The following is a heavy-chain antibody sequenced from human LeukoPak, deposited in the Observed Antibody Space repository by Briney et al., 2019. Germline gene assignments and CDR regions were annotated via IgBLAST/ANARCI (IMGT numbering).Heavy chain of an antibody. J-gene: IGHJ5*02. V-gene: IGHV3-7*01. D-gene: IGHD2-2*01. CDR3: ARDDCSSISCYHNWFDP. CDR2: IKQDGSEK. CDR1: GFTFSSYW. Sequence: GGSLRLSCAASGFTFSSYWMSWVRQAPGKGLEWVANIKQDGSEKYYVDSVKGRFTISSDNAKNSLYLQMNSLREEDTAVYYCARDDCSSISCYHNWFDPWGQGTLVTVSS.